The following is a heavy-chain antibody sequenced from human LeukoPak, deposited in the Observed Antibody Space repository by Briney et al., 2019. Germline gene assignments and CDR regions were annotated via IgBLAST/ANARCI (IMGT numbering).Heavy chain of an antibody. J-gene: IGHJ6*02. Sequence: PGRSLRLSCAASGFSFRNYGMHWVRQAPGKGLEWVAVISYAGSNIAYADSVKGRFTISRDNSKNTLYLQMNSLRPEDTAVYHCAKEWPWENYYYGMNVWGQGTTVTVS. V-gene: IGHV3-30*18. CDR1: GFSFRNYG. D-gene: IGHD1-26*01. CDR2: ISYAGSNI. CDR3: AKEWPWENYYYGMNV.